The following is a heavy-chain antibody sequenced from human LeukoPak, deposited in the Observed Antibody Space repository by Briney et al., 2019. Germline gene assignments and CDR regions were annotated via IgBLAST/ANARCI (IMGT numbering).Heavy chain of an antibody. V-gene: IGHV3-30*04. CDR1: GFDFSSYT. D-gene: IGHD3-3*01. CDR3: AKDFWSGYSAGSPPDY. CDR2: ISYNGRNE. J-gene: IGHJ4*02. Sequence: SGGSLRLSCVGSGFDFSSYTMNWVRKAPGKGLEWLTFISYNGRNEFYADSVKGRFTISRDNSKNTLYLQMNSLRAEDTAVYYCAKDFWSGYSAGSPPDYWGQGTLVTVSS.